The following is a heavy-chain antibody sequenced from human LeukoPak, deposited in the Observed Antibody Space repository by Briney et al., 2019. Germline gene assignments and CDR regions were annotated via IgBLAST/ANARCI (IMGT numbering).Heavy chain of an antibody. D-gene: IGHD5-18*01. CDR1: GFTFSSYG. CDR2: IRYDGSNK. V-gene: IGHV3-30*02. J-gene: IGHJ4*02. Sequence: GGSLRLSCAASGFTFSSYGMHWVRQAPGKGLEWVAFIRYDGSNKYYADSVKGRFTISRDKSKNTLYLQMNSLRAEDTAVYYCAKEYSYGTEFDYWGQGTLVTVSS. CDR3: AKEYSYGTEFDY.